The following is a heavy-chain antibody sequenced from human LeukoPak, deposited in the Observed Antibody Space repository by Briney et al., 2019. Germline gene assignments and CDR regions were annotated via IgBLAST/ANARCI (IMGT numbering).Heavy chain of an antibody. CDR2: IRYDGSNK. V-gene: IGHV3-30*02. CDR3: AKDGFCSGGSCAHYLVH. D-gene: IGHD2-15*01. CDR1: GFTFSSYA. J-gene: IGHJ4*02. Sequence: PGRSLRLSCAASGFTFSSYAMHWVRQAPGKGLEWVAFIRYDGSNKYYADSVKGRFTISRDNSKNTLYLQMNSLRAEDTAMYYCAKDGFCSGGSCAHYLVHWGQGTLVTVSS.